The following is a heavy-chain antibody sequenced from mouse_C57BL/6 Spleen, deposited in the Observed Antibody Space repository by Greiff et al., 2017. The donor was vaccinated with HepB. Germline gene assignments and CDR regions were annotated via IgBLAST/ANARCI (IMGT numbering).Heavy chain of an antibody. CDR1: GYTFTSYW. V-gene: IGHV1-69*01. CDR3: ARCYYGSSYWYFDV. Sequence: QVQLQQPGAELVMPGASVKLSCKASGYTFTSYWIHWVKQRPGQGLEWIGAIDPSDSYTNYNQKFKGKSTLTVDKSSSTAYMQLSSLTSEDSAVYYCARCYYGSSYWYFDVWDTGTTVTVSS. CDR2: IDPSDSYT. J-gene: IGHJ1*03. D-gene: IGHD1-1*01.